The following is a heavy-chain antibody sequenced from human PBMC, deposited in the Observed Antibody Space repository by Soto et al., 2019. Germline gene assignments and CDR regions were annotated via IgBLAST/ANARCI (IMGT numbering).Heavy chain of an antibody. V-gene: IGHV3-33*01. J-gene: IGHJ4*02. CDR2: IWYDGSNK. CDR3: ATDWERITLTDGSY. Sequence: QVQLVESGGGVAQPGRSLRLSCAASGFTFSNYGMHWVRQAPGKGLEWVAVIWYDGSNKYYADSVKGRFTISRDNSKNTLYLQMNSLRAEDTAVYYCATDWERITLTDGSYWGQGTLVTVSS. CDR1: GFTFSNYG. D-gene: IGHD3-10*01.